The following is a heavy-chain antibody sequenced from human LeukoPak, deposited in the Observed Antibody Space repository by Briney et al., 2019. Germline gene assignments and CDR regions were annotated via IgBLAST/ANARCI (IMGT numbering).Heavy chain of an antibody. CDR1: GFTVSSDY. J-gene: IGHJ4*02. CDR3: ARSGTITAAGLFDS. D-gene: IGHD6-13*01. V-gene: IGHV3-53*01. Sequence: PGGSLRLSCVASGFTVSSDYMSWVRQAPGKGLEWVSVIYGGGTTFYADSMKGRFTISRDNSKNTLYLQMHSLRAEDTAVYYCARSGTITAAGLFDSWGQGTLVTVSS. CDR2: IYGGGTT.